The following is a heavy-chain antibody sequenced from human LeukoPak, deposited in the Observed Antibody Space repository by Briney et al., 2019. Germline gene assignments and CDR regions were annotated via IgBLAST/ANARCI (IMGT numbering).Heavy chain of an antibody. CDR3: ARSRYCSSTSCYGGMDV. D-gene: IGHD2-2*01. CDR2: INSDVRKI. V-gene: IGHV3-74*01. CDR1: GFTFSNYW. J-gene: IGHJ6*02. Sequence: GGSLRLSCAASGFTFSNYWMHWVRQAPGKGLVWVARINSDVRKIRYADSVKGRFTISRDNTKNSLYLQMNSLRAEDTAVYYCARSRYCSSTSCYGGMDVWGQGTTVTVSS.